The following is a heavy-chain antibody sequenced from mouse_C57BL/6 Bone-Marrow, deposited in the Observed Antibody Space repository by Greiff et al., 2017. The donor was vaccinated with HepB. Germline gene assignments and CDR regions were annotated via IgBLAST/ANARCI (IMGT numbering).Heavy chain of an antibody. CDR1: GFNIKDDY. CDR3: TTWRWLRQGFDY. Sequence: EVQLQQSGAELVRPGASVKLSCTASGFNIKDDYMHWVKQRPEQGLEWIGWIDPENGDTEYASKFQGKATITEDTSSNTAYLQRSSLTSEDTAVYYCTTWRWLRQGFDYWGQGTTLTVSS. D-gene: IGHD2-2*01. J-gene: IGHJ2*01. CDR2: IDPENGDT. V-gene: IGHV14-4*01.